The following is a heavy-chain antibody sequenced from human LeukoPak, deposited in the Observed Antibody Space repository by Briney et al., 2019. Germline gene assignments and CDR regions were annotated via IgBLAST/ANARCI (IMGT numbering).Heavy chain of an antibody. J-gene: IGHJ6*03. V-gene: IGHV4-34*01. D-gene: IGHD3-16*01. CDR3: ARDQWRGRGRFAYYYYYMDV. CDR2: INHSGST. Sequence: PSETLSLTCAVYGGSFSGYYWSWIRQPPGKGLEWIGEINHSGSTNYNPSLKSRVTISVDTSKNQFSLKLSSVTAADTAVYYCARDQWRGRGRFAYYYYYMDVWGKGTTVTISS. CDR1: GGSFSGYY.